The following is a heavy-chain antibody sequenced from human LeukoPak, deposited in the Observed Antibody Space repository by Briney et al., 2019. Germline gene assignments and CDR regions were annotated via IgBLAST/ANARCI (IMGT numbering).Heavy chain of an antibody. V-gene: IGHV3-23*01. CDR2: ISGSGSNT. Sequence: EPGGSLRLSCAASGFTFSSYAMSWVRQAPGKGLEWISGISGSGSNTYYADSVKGRFTISRDNAKNTLYLQMYSLRAEDTALYYCAKDYPFDYYYDSSAYFLYWGQGTLVTVFS. CDR1: GFTFSSYA. CDR3: AKDYPFDYYYDSSAYFLY. D-gene: IGHD3-22*01. J-gene: IGHJ4*02.